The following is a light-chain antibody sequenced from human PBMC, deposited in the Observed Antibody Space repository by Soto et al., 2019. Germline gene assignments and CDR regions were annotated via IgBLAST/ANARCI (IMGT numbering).Light chain of an antibody. CDR2: ERT. CDR1: TSDVGSYHL. J-gene: IGLJ1*01. CDR3: CSFAGTGTFGGYV. V-gene: IGLV2-23*03. Sequence: QSAFVSGSPGQSVTIYCTGTTSDVGSYHLVSCYQQHPGQPPKPMLYERTKRHSGVPYRFSGSKSGITASPTISGLQPEDEADYYCCSFAGTGTFGGYVFGTGTKLTVL.